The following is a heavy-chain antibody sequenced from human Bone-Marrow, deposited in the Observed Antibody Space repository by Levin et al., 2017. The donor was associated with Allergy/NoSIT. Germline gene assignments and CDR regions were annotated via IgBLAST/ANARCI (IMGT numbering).Heavy chain of an antibody. CDR3: ARPSILTGYSIPIDY. CDR1: GGSISSSSYY. Sequence: PSETLSLTCTVSGGSISSSSYYWGWIRQPPGTGLEWIGSIYYSGSTYYNPSLKSRVTISVDTSKNQFSLKLSSVTAADTAVYYCARPSILTGYSIPIDYWGQGTLVTVSS. D-gene: IGHD3-9*01. J-gene: IGHJ4*02. CDR2: IYYSGST. V-gene: IGHV4-39*01.